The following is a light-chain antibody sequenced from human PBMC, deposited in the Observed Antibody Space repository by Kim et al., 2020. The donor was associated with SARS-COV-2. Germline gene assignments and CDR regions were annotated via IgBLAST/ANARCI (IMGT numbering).Light chain of an antibody. CDR2: EVS. V-gene: IGLV2-23*02. CDR3: CSYAGSSTLV. J-gene: IGLJ2*01. Sequence: GQSITISCTGTSSDIGSYNLVSWYQQHPGKAPKLMIYEVSKRPSGVSNRFSGSKSGNTASLTISGLQAEDEAGYYCCSYAGSSTLVFGGGTKVTVL. CDR1: SSDIGSYNL.